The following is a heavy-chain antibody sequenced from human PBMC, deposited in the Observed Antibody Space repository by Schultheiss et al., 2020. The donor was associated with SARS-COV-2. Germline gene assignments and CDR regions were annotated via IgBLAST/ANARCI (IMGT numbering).Heavy chain of an antibody. CDR1: GFTFSNYA. Sequence: GGSLRLSCADSGFTFSNYAMSWVRQAPGKGLEWVSAISGSGGSTYYADSVKGRFTISRDNSKNTLYLQMNSLRAEDTAVYYCAKDRGDYGDYFYYYYGMDVWGQGTTVTVSS. V-gene: IGHV3-23*01. J-gene: IGHJ6*02. D-gene: IGHD4-17*01. CDR2: ISGSGGST. CDR3: AKDRGDYGDYFYYYYGMDV.